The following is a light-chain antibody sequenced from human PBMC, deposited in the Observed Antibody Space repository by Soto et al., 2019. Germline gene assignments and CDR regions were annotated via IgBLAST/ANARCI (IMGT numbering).Light chain of an antibody. J-gene: IGKJ3*01. CDR3: QQYGSSPLFT. V-gene: IGKV3-20*01. CDR2: GAS. CDR1: QSVSSSY. Sequence: EIVLTQSPGTLSLSPGERATLSCRASQSVSSSYLAWYQQKPGQAPRLLIYGASSRATGIPDRFSGSGSGTDFILTISRLEPVDFAVYYCQQYGSSPLFTFGPGTTVDIK.